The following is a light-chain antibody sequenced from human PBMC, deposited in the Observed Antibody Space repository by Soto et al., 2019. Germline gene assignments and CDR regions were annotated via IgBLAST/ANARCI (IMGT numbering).Light chain of an antibody. CDR1: QSISSS. V-gene: IGKV1-5*01. CDR3: QQYHRYSWT. J-gene: IGKJ1*01. Sequence: DIQMTQSPSTLSASVGDRVSIACRASQSISSSLAWYQQKPGKAAKLLIYDASSLESGVPSRFSGGGSGTQFTLSINSLQPQDFATYYCQQYHRYSWTFGQGTKVEIK. CDR2: DAS.